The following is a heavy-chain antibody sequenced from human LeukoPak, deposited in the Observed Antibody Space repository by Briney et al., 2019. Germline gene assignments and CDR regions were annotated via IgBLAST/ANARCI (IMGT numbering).Heavy chain of an antibody. CDR1: GFIFSSYS. CDR2: ISSSSSYI. Sequence: PRGSLRLSCAASGFIFSSYSMNWVRQAPGKGLEWVSSISSSSSYIYCAGSVKGRFTISRDNAKNSLYLQMNSLRAEDTAVYYCAREDYGSRSGDYWGQGTLVTVSS. V-gene: IGHV3-21*01. J-gene: IGHJ4*02. CDR3: AREDYGSRSGDY. D-gene: IGHD3-10*01.